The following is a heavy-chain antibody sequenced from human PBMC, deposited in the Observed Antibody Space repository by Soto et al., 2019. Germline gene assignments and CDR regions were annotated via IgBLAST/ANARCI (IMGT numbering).Heavy chain of an antibody. D-gene: IGHD2-2*01. CDR1: GYRFSRYW. V-gene: IGHV5-51*01. J-gene: IGHJ4*02. CDR2: VYPGESLI. CDR3: ARPKYSTSWHPFDS. Sequence: RGESLKISCKTSGYRFSRYWIGWVRQMPGKGLEWMGAVYPGESLIKYSPSFEGRVTISVDKSIDTAYLQWDSLTTSDTAMYYCARPKYSTSWHPFDSWGQGTQVTVSS.